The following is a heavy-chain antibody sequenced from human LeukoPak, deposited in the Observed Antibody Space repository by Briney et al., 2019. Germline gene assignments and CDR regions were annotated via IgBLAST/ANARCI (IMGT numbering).Heavy chain of an antibody. Sequence: GGSLRLSCAASGFTVNTNYMSWVRRAPGKGLEWVSGISASGDVTFHADPVKGRFTISRDNSKNTLYLQMNSLRAEDTAEYYCAKSLLTTASGTGRAFDIWGQGTMVTVSS. V-gene: IGHV3-23*01. D-gene: IGHD1-26*01. CDR2: ISASGDVT. J-gene: IGHJ3*02. CDR3: AKSLLTTASGTGRAFDI. CDR1: GFTVNTNY.